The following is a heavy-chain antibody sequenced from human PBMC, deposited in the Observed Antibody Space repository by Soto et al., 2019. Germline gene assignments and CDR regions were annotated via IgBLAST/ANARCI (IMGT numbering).Heavy chain of an antibody. CDR1: GGSVSSSSCY. Sequence: SETLSLTCTVSGGSVSSSSCYWVWIRQPPGKGLEWIGSIYYSGSTYYNPSLKSRVTISVDTSKNQFSLKLSSVTAADTAVYYCARTSYDSSGTAADPWGQGTLVTVS. J-gene: IGHJ5*02. D-gene: IGHD3-22*01. V-gene: IGHV4-39*07. CDR3: ARTSYDSSGTAADP. CDR2: IYYSGST.